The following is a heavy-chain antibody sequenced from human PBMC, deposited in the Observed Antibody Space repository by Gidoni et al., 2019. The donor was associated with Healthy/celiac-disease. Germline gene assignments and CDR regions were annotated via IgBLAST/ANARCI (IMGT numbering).Heavy chain of an antibody. D-gene: IGHD6-13*01. CDR2: IYYRGST. CDR3: AREAIAAAGAPRDYY. V-gene: IGHV4-31*03. J-gene: IGHJ4*02. CDR1: GGSIRSSGYY. Sequence: QVQLQESGPGLVKPAQTLSLTCPVSGGSIRSSGYYWLLIRQPPGEGLEWIGYIYYRGSTYYNPSLKSRVTISVDTSKNQFSLKLSSVTAADTAVYYCAREAIAAAGAPRDYYWGQGTLVTVSS.